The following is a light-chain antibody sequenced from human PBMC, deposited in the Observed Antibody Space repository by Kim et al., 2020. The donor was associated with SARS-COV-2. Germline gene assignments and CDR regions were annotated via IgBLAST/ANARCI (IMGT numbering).Light chain of an antibody. Sequence: QPVLTQSPSASASLGASVKLTCTLSSGHSTYAIAWHQQQPKKGPRYLMKVKSDGRYNKGDGIPDRFSGSSSGAERHLTISNLQSEDEADYYCQTWGTGIGVFGGGTQLTVL. V-gene: IGLV4-69*01. CDR3: QTWGTGIGV. CDR2: VKSDGRY. CDR1: SGHSTYA. J-gene: IGLJ3*02.